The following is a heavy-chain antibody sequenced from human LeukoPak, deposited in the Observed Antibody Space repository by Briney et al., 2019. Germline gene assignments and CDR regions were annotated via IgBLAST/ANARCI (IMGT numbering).Heavy chain of an antibody. CDR2: MNPNSGNT. J-gene: IGHJ4*02. CDR3: ARDRGYSYGLGELRGDY. V-gene: IGHV1-8*01. CDR1: GYTFTSYD. D-gene: IGHD5-18*01. Sequence: ASVKVSCKASGYTFTSYDINWVRQATGQGLEWMGWMNPNSGNTGYAQKFQGRVTMTRNTSISTAYMELSSLRAEDTAVYYCARDRGYSYGLGELRGDYWGQGTLVTVSS.